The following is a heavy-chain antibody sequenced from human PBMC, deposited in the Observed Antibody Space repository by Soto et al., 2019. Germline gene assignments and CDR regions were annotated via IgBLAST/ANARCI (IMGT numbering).Heavy chain of an antibody. D-gene: IGHD6-13*01. CDR3: ARVSSWSCFDY. CDR1: GYTFTSYY. Sequence: QVQLVQSGAEVKKPGASVKVSCKASGYTFTSYYMHWVRQAPGQGLEWMGIINPSGGSTSYARKFQGRVTMTRDTSTSKVYMELSSLGSEDTAVYYCARVSSWSCFDYWGQGTLVTVSS. CDR2: INPSGGST. V-gene: IGHV1-46*01. J-gene: IGHJ4*02.